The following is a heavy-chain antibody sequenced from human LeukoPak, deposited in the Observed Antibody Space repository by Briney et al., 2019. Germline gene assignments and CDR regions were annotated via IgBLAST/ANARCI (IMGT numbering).Heavy chain of an antibody. CDR2: IWYDGSNK. Sequence: GGSLRLSCAASGFTFSSYGMHWVRQAPGKGLEWVAVIWYDGSNKYYADSVKGRFTISRDSSKNTLYLQMNSLRAEDTAVYYCARDCGGDCYRFDYWGQGTLVTVSS. V-gene: IGHV3-33*01. J-gene: IGHJ4*02. CDR1: GFTFSSYG. CDR3: ARDCGGDCYRFDY. D-gene: IGHD2-21*02.